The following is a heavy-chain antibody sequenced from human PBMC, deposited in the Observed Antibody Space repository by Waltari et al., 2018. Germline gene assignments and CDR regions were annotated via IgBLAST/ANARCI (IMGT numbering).Heavy chain of an antibody. V-gene: IGHV3-23*01. J-gene: IGHJ4*02. CDR2: ISGSGVGT. CDR1: GFTFSNTG. CDR3: AKIVTRSHFDY. Sequence: VASGFTFSNTGMTWVRQAPGKGLEWLSSISGSGVGTYYADSVKGRFTISRDNSKNTLFLHTNSLTAEDTASYYCAKIVTRSHFDYWGQGTLVTVSS. D-gene: IGHD2-21*01.